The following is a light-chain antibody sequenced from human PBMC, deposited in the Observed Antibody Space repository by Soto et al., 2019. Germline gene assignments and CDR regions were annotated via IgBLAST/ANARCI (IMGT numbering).Light chain of an antibody. V-gene: IGKV3-20*01. Sequence: EIVLTQSPATLSLSPGEGATLSCRASHSVSTSYFAWYQQKPGQAPRLLIYGASNRATDIPDRFSGSGSGTDFTLTISRLETEDFAVYYCQQYDTSLITFGGGTKVEIK. J-gene: IGKJ4*01. CDR3: QQYDTSLIT. CDR1: HSVSTSY. CDR2: GAS.